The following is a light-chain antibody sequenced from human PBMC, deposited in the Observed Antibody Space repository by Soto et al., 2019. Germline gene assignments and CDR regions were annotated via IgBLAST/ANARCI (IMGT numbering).Light chain of an antibody. J-gene: IGKJ1*01. CDR1: QGIRND. V-gene: IGKV1-6*01. CDR2: AAS. Sequence: AIQMTQSPSSLSASVGDRVTISCRASQGIRNDLAWYQQKPGKAPKLLIFAASNLQSGVPSRFSGSGSGTDFTLTISRLQPEDFATYYCLQDYNYPRTFGQGTKV. CDR3: LQDYNYPRT.